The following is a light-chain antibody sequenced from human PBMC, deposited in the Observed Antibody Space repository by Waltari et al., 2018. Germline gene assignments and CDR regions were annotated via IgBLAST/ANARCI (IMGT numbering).Light chain of an antibody. CDR3: QKYNSAPWT. CDR1: QGISNF. V-gene: IGKV1-27*01. J-gene: IGKJ1*01. CDR2: GAP. Sequence: DIQMTQSPSSLSASVGDRVTITCRASQGISNFLAWYQQKPGKVPKLLIYGAPTLQSGVPSRFSGSGSGTDFTLTISSLQPEDVATYYCQKYNSAPWTFGQGTKVEIK.